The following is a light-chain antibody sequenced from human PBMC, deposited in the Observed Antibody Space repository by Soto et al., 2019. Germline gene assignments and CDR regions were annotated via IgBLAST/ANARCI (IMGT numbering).Light chain of an antibody. V-gene: IGKV1-5*03. Sequence: IQMTQSPSTLSASVGDRVAITCRASQSIGIWLAWYQQKPGKAPRFLIYKASSLESGVPSRFRGSGYGTEISRTISSLQPDDFAPYYCQQYNDYSWTFGQGTKVQIK. J-gene: IGKJ1*01. CDR3: QQYNDYSWT. CDR2: KAS. CDR1: QSIGIW.